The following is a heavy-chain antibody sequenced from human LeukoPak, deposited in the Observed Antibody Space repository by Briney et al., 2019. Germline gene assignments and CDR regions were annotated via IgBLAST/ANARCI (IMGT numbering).Heavy chain of an antibody. D-gene: IGHD3-22*01. CDR3: ARHYYDRSDSYSFDY. V-gene: IGHV4-59*08. Sequence: PSETLSLICTVSGGSISGYYWSWIRQPPGKGLEWIGYIFSSGSTNYNPSLKSRVTISEDTSVNQFSLKLSSVTAADTAVYYCARHYYDRSDSYSFDYWGQGTLVTVSS. CDR1: GGSISGYY. CDR2: IFSSGST. J-gene: IGHJ4*02.